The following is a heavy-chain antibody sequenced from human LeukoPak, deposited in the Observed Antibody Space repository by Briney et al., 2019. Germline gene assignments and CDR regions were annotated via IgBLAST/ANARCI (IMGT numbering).Heavy chain of an antibody. V-gene: IGHV3-21*01. CDR1: GFTFSSYS. Sequence: GGSLRLSCAASGFTFSSYSMNWVRQAPGKGLEWVSSISSSSSYIYYADSVKGRFTISRDNAKNSLYLQMNSLRAEDTAVYYCAFIVVVPAAIRDAFDIWGQGTMVTVSS. J-gene: IGHJ3*02. D-gene: IGHD2-2*02. CDR3: AFIVVVPAAIRDAFDI. CDR2: ISSSSSYI.